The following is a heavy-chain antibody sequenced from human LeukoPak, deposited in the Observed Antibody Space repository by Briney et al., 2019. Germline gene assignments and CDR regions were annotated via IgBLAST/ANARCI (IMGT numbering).Heavy chain of an antibody. D-gene: IGHD1-7*01. CDR3: ARHDWSYPYFDY. CDR2: IYYSGST. J-gene: IGHJ4*02. V-gene: IGHV4-59*01. CDR1: GGSISSYY. Sequence: SSETLSLTCSVSGGSISSYYWSWLRQPPGKGLEWIGYIYYSGSTNYNPSLKSRVTLSVNTSKNEFSLKLSSVTAADTAVYYCARHDWSYPYFDYWGQGILGTVSA.